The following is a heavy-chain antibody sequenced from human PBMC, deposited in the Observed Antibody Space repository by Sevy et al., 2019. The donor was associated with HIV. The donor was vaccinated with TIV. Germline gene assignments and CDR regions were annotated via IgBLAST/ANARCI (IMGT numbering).Heavy chain of an antibody. CDR2: IWYDGINK. J-gene: IGHJ4*02. Sequence: GGSLRLSCTASGFYFGIHWVRQAPGKGLEWVELIWYDGINKDYADSVKGRFTISRDNSKNTVFLQMNSLRAEDTGMYYGARWGNSSGIDYWGQGTLVTVSS. V-gene: IGHV3-33*01. CDR1: GFYFG. CDR3: ARWGNSSGIDY. D-gene: IGHD3-22*01.